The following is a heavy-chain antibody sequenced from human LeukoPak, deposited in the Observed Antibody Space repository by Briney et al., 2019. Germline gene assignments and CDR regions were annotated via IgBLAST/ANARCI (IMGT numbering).Heavy chain of an antibody. CDR2: INPNSGDT. Sequence: ASVKVSCKTSGYTFSGNYIYWVRQAPGQGLEWMGWINPNSGDTNYAQKFQGRVTMTGDTSISTAYMDLSSLISDDTAAYYCARGGSSSGSYYYGVDAWGQGTTVTVSS. CDR1: GYTFSGNY. CDR3: ARGGSSSGSYYYGVDA. J-gene: IGHJ6*02. V-gene: IGHV1-2*02. D-gene: IGHD3-10*01.